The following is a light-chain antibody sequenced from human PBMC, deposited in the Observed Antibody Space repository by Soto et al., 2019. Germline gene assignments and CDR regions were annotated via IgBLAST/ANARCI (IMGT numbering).Light chain of an antibody. CDR1: SSDVGGYNF. J-gene: IGLJ1*01. V-gene: IGLV2-11*01. CDR2: DVR. Sequence: QSALTQPRSVSGSPGQSVTISCTGTSSDVGGYNFVSWYQQHPGKAPKLMIYDVRKRPSGVPDRFSGSKSGNTASLTISGLQAEDEADYCCCSYAGSYAYVFGSGTKVTVL. CDR3: CSYAGSYAYV.